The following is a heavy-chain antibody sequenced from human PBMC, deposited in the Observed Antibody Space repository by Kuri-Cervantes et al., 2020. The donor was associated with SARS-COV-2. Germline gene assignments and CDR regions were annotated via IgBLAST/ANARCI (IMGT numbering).Heavy chain of an antibody. CDR3: AKDQTRGYCSGGSCYSADY. J-gene: IGHJ4*02. CDR1: GFTFSSYA. D-gene: IGHD2-15*01. Sequence: GESLKISCAASGFTFSSYAMSWVRQAPGKGLEWVSAISGSGGSTYYADSVKGRFTISRDNSKNTLYLQMNSLRAEDTAVYYCAKDQTRGYCSGGSCYSADYWGQGTLVTVSS. CDR2: ISGSGGST. V-gene: IGHV3-23*01.